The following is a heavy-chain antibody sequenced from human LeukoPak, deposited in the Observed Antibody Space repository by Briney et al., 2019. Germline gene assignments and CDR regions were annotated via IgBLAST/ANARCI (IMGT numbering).Heavy chain of an antibody. CDR3: AREPYYDILTGDYYYYYGMDV. CDR2: IYSGGTT. Sequence: PGGSLRLSCAASGFTVSSNYMSWVRQAPGKGLEWVSLIYSGGTTYYADSVRGRFTVSRDNSKNTLYLQMNSLRAEDTAVYYCAREPYYDILTGDYYYYYGMDVWGQGTTVTVSS. CDR1: GFTVSSNY. J-gene: IGHJ6*02. V-gene: IGHV3-53*01. D-gene: IGHD3-9*01.